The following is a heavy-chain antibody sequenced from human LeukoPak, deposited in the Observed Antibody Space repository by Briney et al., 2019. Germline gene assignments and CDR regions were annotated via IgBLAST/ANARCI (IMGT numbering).Heavy chain of an antibody. D-gene: IGHD2-21*02. Sequence: GGSLRLSCAVSGFTFDDYAMHWVRQVPGKGLEWVSGINWNSDSIGYADSVKGRFTTSRDNSKNTLYLQMGSLRAEDMAVYYCARSYIPSRNQLSVVVTAIDYWGQGTLVTVSS. CDR1: GFTFDDYA. V-gene: IGHV3-9*03. CDR2: INWNSDSI. CDR3: ARSYIPSRNQLSVVVTAIDY. J-gene: IGHJ4*02.